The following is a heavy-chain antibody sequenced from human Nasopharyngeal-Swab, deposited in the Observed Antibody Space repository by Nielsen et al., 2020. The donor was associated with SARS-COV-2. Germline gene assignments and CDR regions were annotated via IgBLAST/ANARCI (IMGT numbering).Heavy chain of an antibody. J-gene: IGHJ5*02. CDR3: ARDSGYELT. Sequence: SETLSLTCAVYGGSLSGFYWSWIRQPPGKGLEWIGEINHSGSTNYNPSLKSRVTISIDTSKNQFSLKLSSVTAADTALYYCARDSGYELTWGQGTLVTVSS. V-gene: IGHV4-34*01. CDR2: INHSGST. CDR1: GGSLSGFY. D-gene: IGHD5-12*01.